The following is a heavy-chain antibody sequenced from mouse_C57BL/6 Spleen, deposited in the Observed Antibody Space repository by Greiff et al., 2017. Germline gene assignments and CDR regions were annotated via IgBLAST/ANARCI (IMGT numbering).Heavy chain of an antibody. J-gene: IGHJ3*01. CDR1: GYAFSSYW. D-gene: IGHD2-3*01. CDR3: ARGDDGYYWFAY. CDR2: IYPGDGDT. Sequence: VQLQQSGAELVKPGASVKISCKASGYAFSSYWMNWVKQRPGKGLEWIGQIYPGDGDTNYNGKFKGKATLTADKSSSTAYMQRSSLTSEDSAVYFCARGDDGYYWFAYWGQGTLVTVSA. V-gene: IGHV1-80*01.